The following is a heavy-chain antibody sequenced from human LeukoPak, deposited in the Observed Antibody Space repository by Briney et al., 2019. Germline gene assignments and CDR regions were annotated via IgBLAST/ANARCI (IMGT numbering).Heavy chain of an antibody. J-gene: IGHJ4*02. CDR1: GGSISGYY. Sequence: PSETLSLTCTVSGGSISGYYWSWIRQPPGKGLEWIGYIYYSGSTNYNPSLKSRVTMSVDTSKNQFSLKLSSVTAADTAVYYCARGSREMATIFDYWGQGTLVTVSS. V-gene: IGHV4-59*12. CDR3: ARGSREMATIFDY. CDR2: IYYSGST. D-gene: IGHD5-24*01.